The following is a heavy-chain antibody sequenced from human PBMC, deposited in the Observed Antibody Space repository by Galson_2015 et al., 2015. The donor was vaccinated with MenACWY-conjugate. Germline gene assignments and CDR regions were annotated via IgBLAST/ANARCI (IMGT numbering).Heavy chain of an antibody. Sequence: QSGAEVKKPGESLKISCKGSGYNFSTYWIGWVRQMPGKGLEWMGLISPDDSNTRYSPAFQGQVTISANESISTAYLQWSSLKASDTATYYCARHPPGGRGIDVWGRGTTVTVSS. J-gene: IGHJ6*02. V-gene: IGHV5-51*01. D-gene: IGHD3-10*01. CDR2: ISPDDSNT. CDR1: GYNFSTYW. CDR3: ARHPPGGRGIDV.